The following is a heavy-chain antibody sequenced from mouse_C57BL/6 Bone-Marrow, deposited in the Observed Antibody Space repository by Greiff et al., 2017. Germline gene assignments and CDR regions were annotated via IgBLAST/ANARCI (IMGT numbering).Heavy chain of an antibody. D-gene: IGHD2-3*01. Sequence: VQLVESGAELVKPGASVKMSCKASGYTFTTYSIEWLKQNHGKSLEWIGNFHPYNVDTKYNEKFKTKATLTVEKSSSTVYLELSRLTSDDSSVYYCARRRMGIYYDYWCRGTAPTVSA. CDR2: FHPYNVDT. J-gene: IGHJ2*01. CDR3: ARRRMGIYYDY. V-gene: IGHV1-47*01. CDR1: GYTFTTYS.